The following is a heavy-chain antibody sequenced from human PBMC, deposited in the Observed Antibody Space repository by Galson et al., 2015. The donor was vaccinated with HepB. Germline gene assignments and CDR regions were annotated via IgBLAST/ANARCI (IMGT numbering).Heavy chain of an antibody. CDR2: VKQGGSEE. CDR3: ARHYFSAWPDTPLAY. CDR1: GFTFNNYW. V-gene: IGHV3-7*03. Sequence: SLRLSCAASGFTFNNYWMSWVRQAPGKGLEWVATVKQGGSEEYYVDSVKGRFTISRDNAKNSLYLQMNSLRAEDTAVYYCARHYFSAWPDTPLAYWGQGTLVTVSS. J-gene: IGHJ4*02. D-gene: IGHD6-19*01.